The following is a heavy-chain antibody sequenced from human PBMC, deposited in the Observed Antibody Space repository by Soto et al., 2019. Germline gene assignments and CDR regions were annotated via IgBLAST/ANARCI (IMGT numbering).Heavy chain of an antibody. D-gene: IGHD3-22*01. CDR3: ARGRYDSSGYYLALDY. CDR1: GYTFTSYG. V-gene: IGHV1-18*01. J-gene: IGHJ4*02. CDR2: ISAYNGDT. Sequence: ASVKVSCKASGYTFTSYGISWVRQAPGQGLERMGWISAYNGDTYYAQNLQGRVTMTTDTSTSTAYMELTSLRSDDTAVYYCARGRYDSSGYYLALDYWGQGTLVTVSS.